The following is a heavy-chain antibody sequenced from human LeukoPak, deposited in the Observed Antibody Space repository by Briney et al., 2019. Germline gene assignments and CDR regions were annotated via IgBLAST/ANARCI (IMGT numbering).Heavy chain of an antibody. CDR1: GGSISSGSYY. V-gene: IGHV4-61*02. D-gene: IGHD3-10*01. CDR2: IYTSGST. Sequence: PSETLSLTCTVSGGSISSGSYYWSWIRQPAGKGLEWIGRIYTSGSTNYNPSLKSRVTISVDTSKNQFSLKLSSVTAADTAVYYCARDRPLLRSGPYYYYYMDVWGKGTTVTVSS. J-gene: IGHJ6*03. CDR3: ARDRPLLRSGPYYYYYMDV.